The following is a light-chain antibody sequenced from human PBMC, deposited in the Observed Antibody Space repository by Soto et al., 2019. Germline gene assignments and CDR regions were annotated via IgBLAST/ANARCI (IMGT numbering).Light chain of an antibody. Sequence: DIPMTQSPSSLSASVGNAVTLTWPASQDIATYLNWYQQKPGKAPNLLIYDASNLETGVPSRFSGGGSGTHFTFTISNLQPEDIATYYCQQYDNLPPTWTFGQGTKVDIK. V-gene: IGKV1-33*01. CDR1: QDIATY. CDR3: QQYDNLPPTWT. J-gene: IGKJ1*01. CDR2: DAS.